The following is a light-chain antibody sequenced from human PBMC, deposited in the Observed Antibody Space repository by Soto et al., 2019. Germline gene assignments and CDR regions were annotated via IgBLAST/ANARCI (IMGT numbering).Light chain of an antibody. V-gene: IGKV1-5*01. CDR1: QSISVW. CDR2: DAS. J-gene: IGKJ1*01. CDR3: HQYKTYST. Sequence: DIQMTQSPSTLSASVGDRVTITCRASQSISVWLAWYQQKAGKAPNLLIYDASTLESGVSSRFSGTGSETECTLTITDLQADDLATYFCHQYKTYSTFGQGTKVDIK.